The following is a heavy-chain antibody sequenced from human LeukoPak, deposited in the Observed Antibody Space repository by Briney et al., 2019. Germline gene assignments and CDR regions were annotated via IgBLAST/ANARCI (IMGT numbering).Heavy chain of an antibody. CDR3: ARESYWGSTGKGFDY. J-gene: IGHJ4*02. CDR2: NSRHSSNI. CDR1: RFTFTRYS. Sequence: QPGGPLRLSCATSRFTFTRYSMNWLRRAPGRGREWVSYNSRHSSNISYADALMGRFTISRDNAKNSLYLQMNSLRDEDTAMYYCARESYWGSTGKGFDYSGRGTLVTVSS. D-gene: IGHD7-27*01. V-gene: IGHV3-48*02.